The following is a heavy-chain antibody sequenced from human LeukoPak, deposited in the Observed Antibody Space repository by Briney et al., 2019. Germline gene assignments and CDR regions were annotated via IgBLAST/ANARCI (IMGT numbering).Heavy chain of an antibody. J-gene: IGHJ6*03. D-gene: IGHD2-21*02. CDR2: INPSGGST. Sequence: ASVKLSYKASGYTLTSNYIHWVRQATAQALQSMGIINPSGGSTTYAQKFQGRVTMTRDTSTSTVYMELTSLRSEDTAVYYCAKGRSDFFAYYYYLDVWGKGTTVTVSS. V-gene: IGHV1-46*03. CDR1: GYTLTSNY. CDR3: AKGRSDFFAYYYYLDV.